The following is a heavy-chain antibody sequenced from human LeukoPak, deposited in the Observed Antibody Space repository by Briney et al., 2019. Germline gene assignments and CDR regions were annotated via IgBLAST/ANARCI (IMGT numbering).Heavy chain of an antibody. CDR1: GFTFSSYS. J-gene: IGHJ4*02. D-gene: IGHD3-10*01. V-gene: IGHV3-23*01. CDR3: AKVPEYYYGSGSYYNVY. Sequence: GGSLRLSCAASGFTFSSYSMNWVRQAPGKGLEWVSAISGSGGSTYYADSVKGRFTISRDNSKNTLYLQMNSLRAEDTAVYYCAKVPEYYYGSGSYYNVYWGQGTLVTVSS. CDR2: ISGSGGST.